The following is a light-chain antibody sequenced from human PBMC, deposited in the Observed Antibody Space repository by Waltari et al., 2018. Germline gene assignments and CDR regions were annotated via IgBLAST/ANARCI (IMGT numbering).Light chain of an antibody. V-gene: IGKV4-1*01. Sequence: DIVMTQSPDSLAVSLGERATINCWSSQSLLSGSNNKNYLAWYHQKPGQPPKLLIYWASTRESGVPERFSGSGSGSDFTLTISSLQAEDVAVYYCQQYLSAPRTFGQGTKVEVK. CDR1: QSLLSGSNNKNY. J-gene: IGKJ1*01. CDR3: QQYLSAPRT. CDR2: WAS.